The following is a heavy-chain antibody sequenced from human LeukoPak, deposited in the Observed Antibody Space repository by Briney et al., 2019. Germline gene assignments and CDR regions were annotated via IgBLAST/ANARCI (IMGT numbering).Heavy chain of an antibody. Sequence: GGSLRLSCAASGVTLSSYWMTWVRQAPGKGLEWVACIKQDGSEKYYVDSVKGRFTISRDNAKNSLYLQMNTLRAEDTAVYYRANVGDVYKDAFDIWGQGTMVTVSS. D-gene: IGHD5-24*01. CDR2: IKQDGSEK. CDR3: ANVGDVYKDAFDI. V-gene: IGHV3-7*01. CDR1: GVTLSSYW. J-gene: IGHJ3*02.